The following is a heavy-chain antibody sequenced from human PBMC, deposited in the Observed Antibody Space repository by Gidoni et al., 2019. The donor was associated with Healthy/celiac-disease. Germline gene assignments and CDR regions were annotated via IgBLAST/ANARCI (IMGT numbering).Heavy chain of an antibody. J-gene: IGHJ4*02. CDR3: ARGYCSSTSCYFIDY. V-gene: IGHV6-1*01. CDR1: GDSVSSNLAA. D-gene: IGHD2-2*01. Sequence: CAISGDSVSSNLAAWNWIRQSPTRGLEWLGRTYYRSKWYNDYAVSVKSRITINPDTSKNQFSLQLNSVTPEDTAVYYCARGYCSSTSCYFIDYWGQGTLVTVSS. CDR2: TYYRSKWYN.